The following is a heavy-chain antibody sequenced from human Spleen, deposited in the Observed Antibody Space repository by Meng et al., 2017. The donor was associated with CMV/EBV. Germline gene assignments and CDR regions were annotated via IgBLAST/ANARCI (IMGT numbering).Heavy chain of an antibody. D-gene: IGHD1-26*01. CDR2: INHSGGT. Sequence: ESLKISCAASGFTFSDFYMSWIRQAPGKGLEWIGEINHSGGTNYNPSLKSRVTISVDKSKNQFSLRLTSVTAADTAVYYCASESATYLGGRIYYHGMDVWGQGTTVTVSS. V-gene: IGHV4-34*01. J-gene: IGHJ6*02. CDR3: ASESATYLGGRIYYHGMDV. CDR1: GFTFSDFY.